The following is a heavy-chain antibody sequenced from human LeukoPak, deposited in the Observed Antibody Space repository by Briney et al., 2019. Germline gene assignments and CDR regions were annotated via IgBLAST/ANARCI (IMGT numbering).Heavy chain of an antibody. CDR3: ARTNKTYSSSWYHFDY. V-gene: IGHV1-18*01. CDR1: GYTFTSYG. D-gene: IGHD6-13*01. J-gene: IGHJ4*02. Sequence: ASVKVSCKASGYTFTSYGISWVRQAPGQGLEWMGWISAYNGNTNYAQKLQGRVTMTTDTSTSTAYMELRSLRSDDTAVYYCARTNKTYSSSWYHFDYWGQGTLVTVSS. CDR2: ISAYNGNT.